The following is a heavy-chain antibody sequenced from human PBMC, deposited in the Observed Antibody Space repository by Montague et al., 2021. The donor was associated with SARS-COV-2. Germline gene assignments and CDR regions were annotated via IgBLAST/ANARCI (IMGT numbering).Heavy chain of an antibody. CDR1: GGSFSGYY. Sequence: SETLSLTCAVYGGSFSGYYWSWIRQPPGKGLEWIGEINHSGSTNYNPSLKSRVTISMDTSKNQFSLKLSSVTAADTAVYYCARGVRQLGVRYHYYYIDVWDKGTTVTVSS. CDR3: ARGVRQLGVRYHYYYIDV. J-gene: IGHJ6*03. CDR2: INHSGST. V-gene: IGHV4-34*01. D-gene: IGHD6-6*01.